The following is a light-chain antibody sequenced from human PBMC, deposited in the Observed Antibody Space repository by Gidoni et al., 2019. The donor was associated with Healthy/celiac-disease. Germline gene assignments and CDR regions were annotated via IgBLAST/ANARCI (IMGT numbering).Light chain of an antibody. V-gene: IGKV4-1*01. J-gene: IGKJ1*01. Sequence: DIVMTQSPDSLAMSLGERATINCKSSQSVLYSSNNKNYLAWYQQKPGQPPKLLIYWASTRESGVPDRFSGSGSGTDFTLTISSLQAEDVAVYYCQQYYSTPWTSGQGTKVEIK. CDR2: WAS. CDR1: QSVLYSSNNKNY. CDR3: QQYYSTPWT.